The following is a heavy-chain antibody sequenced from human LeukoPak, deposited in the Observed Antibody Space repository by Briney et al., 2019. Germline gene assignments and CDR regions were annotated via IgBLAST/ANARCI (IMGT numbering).Heavy chain of an antibody. J-gene: IGHJ4*02. CDR3: ARLRWYYDSSGPVDY. V-gene: IGHV4-39*01. D-gene: IGHD3-22*01. Sequence: PSETLSLTCTVSGGSISSSSYYWGWIRQPPGKGLEWIGSIYYSGSTYYNPSLKSRVTISVDTSKNQFSLKLSSVTAADTAVYYCARLRWYYDSSGPVDYWGQGTLVTVSS. CDR2: IYYSGST. CDR1: GGSISSSSYY.